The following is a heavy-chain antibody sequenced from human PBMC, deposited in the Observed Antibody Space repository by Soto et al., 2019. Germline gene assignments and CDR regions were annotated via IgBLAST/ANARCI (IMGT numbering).Heavy chain of an antibody. V-gene: IGHV1-69*02. CDR1: GGTFSSYT. D-gene: IGHD1-7*01. Sequence: GASVKVSCKASGGTFSSYTISWVRQAPGQGLEWMGRIIPILGIANYAQKFQGRVTITADKSTSTAYMELSSLRSEDTAVYYCACRVPYNWNYGQWDYWGQGTLVTVSS. J-gene: IGHJ4*02. CDR2: IIPILGIA. CDR3: ACRVPYNWNYGQWDY.